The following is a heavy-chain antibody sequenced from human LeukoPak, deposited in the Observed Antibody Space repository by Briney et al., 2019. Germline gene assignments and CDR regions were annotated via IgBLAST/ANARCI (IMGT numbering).Heavy chain of an antibody. CDR3: ARQGTMTRGGYWLDP. Sequence: PSETLSLTCTVSGASINTSNFYWGWIRQPSGKGLESIGSVSHTGSTYSNPSLNSRVTISVDTSKNQFSLKLSSVTAADTAVYYCARQGTMTRGGYWLDPWGQGTLVTVSS. D-gene: IGHD3-10*01. CDR2: VSHTGST. J-gene: IGHJ5*02. V-gene: IGHV4-39*01. CDR1: GASINTSNFY.